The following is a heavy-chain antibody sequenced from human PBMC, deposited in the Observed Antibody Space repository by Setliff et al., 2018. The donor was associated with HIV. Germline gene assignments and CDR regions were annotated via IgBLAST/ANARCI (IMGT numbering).Heavy chain of an antibody. CDR3: ARVSITYWYSIPTFYYYYMDV. CDR2: IYHSGST. D-gene: IGHD2-15*01. Sequence: SETLSLTCTVSGGSISGSSYHWGWIRQTPGKGLEWIGSIYHSGSTYYKPSLKSRVTISVETSKNQFSLKLRSVTAADTAMYYCARVSITYWYSIPTFYYYYMDVWGKGTKVTVSS. CDR1: GGSISGSSYH. V-gene: IGHV4-39*07. J-gene: IGHJ6*03.